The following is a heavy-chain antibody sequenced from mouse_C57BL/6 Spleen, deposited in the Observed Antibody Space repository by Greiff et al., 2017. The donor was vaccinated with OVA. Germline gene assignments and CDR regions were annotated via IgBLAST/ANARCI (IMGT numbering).Heavy chain of an antibody. CDR1: GYTFTSYW. D-gene: IGHD2-3*01. V-gene: IGHV1-52*01. CDR2: IDPSDSET. J-gene: IGHJ2*01. CDR3: ASIYDGYPAYFDY. Sequence: QVQLKQPGAELVRPGSSVKLSCKASGYTFTSYWMHWVKQRPIQGLEWIGNIDPSDSETHYNQKFKDKATLTVDKSSSTAYMQLSSLTSEDSAVYYCASIYDGYPAYFDYWGQGTTLTVSS.